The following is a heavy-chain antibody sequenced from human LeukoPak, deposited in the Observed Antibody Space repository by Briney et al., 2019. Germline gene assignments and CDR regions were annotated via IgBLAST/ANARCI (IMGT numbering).Heavy chain of an antibody. CDR2: ISGNGGST. V-gene: IGHV3-43*02. Sequence: PAGSLRLSCAASGLTFHDYDMHWVRQGPGKGLEWVSLISGNGGSTYHADSVKGRFTISRDNSKNSLYLQMSGLRTEDTALYYCATQFMSGYWGQGTLVTVSS. CDR1: GLTFHDYD. CDR3: ATQFMSGY. D-gene: IGHD5-24*01. J-gene: IGHJ4*02.